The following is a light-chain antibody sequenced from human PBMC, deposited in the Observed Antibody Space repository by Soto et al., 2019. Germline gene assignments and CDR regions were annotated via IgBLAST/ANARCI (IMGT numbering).Light chain of an antibody. J-gene: IGKJ2*01. Sequence: EIVLTQSPGTLSLSPGERATLSCRASQSVSSSYLAWYQQRPGQAPRLLIYGASSRAPGIPDRFSGSGSGTDCTLTISRLEPEDFAVYYCQQYGSSPPMYTFGQGTKLEIK. V-gene: IGKV3-20*01. CDR1: QSVSSSY. CDR2: GAS. CDR3: QQYGSSPPMYT.